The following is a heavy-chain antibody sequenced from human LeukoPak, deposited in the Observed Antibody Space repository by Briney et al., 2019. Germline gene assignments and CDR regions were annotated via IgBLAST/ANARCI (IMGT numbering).Heavy chain of an antibody. V-gene: IGHV3-72*01. CDR1: GFTFSEQY. CDR2: SRNKAKSYST. J-gene: IGHJ1*01. Sequence: GGSLRLSCTASGFTFSEQYMDWVRQAPGKGLEWVGRSRNKAKSYSTEYAASVKGRFTISRDESKNSLYLQMNSLKTEDTAVYYCTSLGNCGGDCFLPHWGQGTLVTVSS. D-gene: IGHD2-21*02. CDR3: TSLGNCGGDCFLPH.